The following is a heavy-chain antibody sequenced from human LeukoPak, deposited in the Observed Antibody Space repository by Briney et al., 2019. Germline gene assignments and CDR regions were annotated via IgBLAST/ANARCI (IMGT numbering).Heavy chain of an antibody. CDR2: IYSGGST. CDR3: ARGGDSLHY. J-gene: IGHJ4*02. V-gene: IGHV3-66*01. Sequence: HTGGSLRLSCAASGFTVSSNFMTWVRQAPGKGLEWVSVIYSGGSTYYADSVKDRFTISRDNSKNMLYLQVNSLRAEDTAVYYCARGGDSLHYWGLGTLVTVSS. D-gene: IGHD3-10*01. CDR1: GFTVSSNF.